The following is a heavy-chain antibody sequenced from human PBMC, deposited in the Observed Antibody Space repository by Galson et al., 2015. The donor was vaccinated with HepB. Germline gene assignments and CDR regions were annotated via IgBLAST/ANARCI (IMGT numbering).Heavy chain of an antibody. J-gene: IGHJ4*02. Sequence: SLRLSCAASGFTFSPYGMTWVRQAPGKGLEWGSTIGSGDHKFYPDSLKGRFTISRDNDKNSVYLRMTGLSAEDTAVYYCARDSASWSRDYWGQGTLITASS. D-gene: IGHD6-19*01. CDR3: ARDSASWSRDY. CDR2: IGSGDHK. CDR1: GFTFSPYG. V-gene: IGHV3-69-1*02.